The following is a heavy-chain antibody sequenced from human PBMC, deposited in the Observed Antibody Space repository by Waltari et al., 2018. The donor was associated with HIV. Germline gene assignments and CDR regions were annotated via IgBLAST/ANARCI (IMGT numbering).Heavy chain of an antibody. V-gene: IGHV1-2*06. Sequence: QVQLVQSGAEGKTPGASVEVSCKASGYTFSNYYLHWVRQAPGQGLEWMGRINPSNGGTNYAQSVQGRVTMTRYTSISTAYMELTRLTSDDTAVYYCARAYCSATGCQIGGYWGQGTLVTVSS. CDR2: INPSNGGT. D-gene: IGHD2-2*01. CDR3: ARAYCSATGCQIGGY. CDR1: GYTFSNYY. J-gene: IGHJ4*02.